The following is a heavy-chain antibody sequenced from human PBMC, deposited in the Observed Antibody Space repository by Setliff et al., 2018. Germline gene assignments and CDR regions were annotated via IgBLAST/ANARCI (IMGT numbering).Heavy chain of an antibody. CDR3: ARDPNGDYVGAFDP. J-gene: IGHJ5*02. CDR2: ISVTGSAV. Sequence: PGGSLRLSCAVSGFALGDYYMTWICQVPGKELEWLSYISVTGSAVHYADSVKGRFTISRDNSRNTLYLQMNSLRAEDTASYYCARDPNGDYVGAFDPWGQGILVTVSS. V-gene: IGHV3-11*01. D-gene: IGHD4-17*01. CDR1: GFALGDYY.